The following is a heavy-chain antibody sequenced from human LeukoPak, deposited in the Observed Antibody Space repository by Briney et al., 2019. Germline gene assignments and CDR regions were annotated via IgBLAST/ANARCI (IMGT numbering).Heavy chain of an antibody. V-gene: IGHV3-11*01. CDR2: ISSSGGSK. D-gene: IGHD6-19*01. CDR1: GFTFSDYY. CDR3: ARTVAGTVNY. J-gene: IGHJ4*02. Sequence: GGSLRLSCAASGFTFSDYYMSWIRQAPGKGLEWVPYISSSGGSKYYADSVKGRFTISRDNAKNSLYLQMNSLRAEDTAVYYCARTVAGTVNYWARGTLVTVSS.